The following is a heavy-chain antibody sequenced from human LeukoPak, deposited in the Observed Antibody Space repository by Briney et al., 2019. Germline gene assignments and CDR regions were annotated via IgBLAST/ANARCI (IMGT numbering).Heavy chain of an antibody. CDR3: ARFIAVAGTFRNWFDP. CDR1: GGSISSYY. V-gene: IGHV4-4*07. D-gene: IGHD6-19*01. J-gene: IGHJ5*02. Sequence: PSETLSLTXTVSGGSISSYYWSWIRQPAGKGLEWIGRIYTSGSTNYNPSLKSRVTMSVDTSKNQFSLKLSSVTAADTAVYYCARFIAVAGTFRNWFDPWGQGTLVTVSS. CDR2: IYTSGST.